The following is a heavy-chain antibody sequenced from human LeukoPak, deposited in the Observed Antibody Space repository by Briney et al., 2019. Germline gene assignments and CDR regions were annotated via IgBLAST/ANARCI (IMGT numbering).Heavy chain of an antibody. CDR3: ARGEDGTGAYRPTYFDS. CDR1: GFTFSSYS. J-gene: IGHJ4*02. V-gene: IGHV4-34*01. D-gene: IGHD4-17*01. Sequence: GSLRLSCAASGFTFSSYSMNWIRQPPGKGLEWIGEINHGGGTKYNPSLKSRATISVDTSKKQFSLNLSSVTAADTAVYYCARGEDGTGAYRPTYFDSWGQGTLVTVSS. CDR2: INHGGGT.